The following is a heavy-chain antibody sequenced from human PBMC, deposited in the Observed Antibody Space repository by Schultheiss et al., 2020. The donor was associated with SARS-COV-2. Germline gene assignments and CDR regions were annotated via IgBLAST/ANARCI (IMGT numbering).Heavy chain of an antibody. J-gene: IGHJ6*02. D-gene: IGHD1-1*01. CDR1: GFTFDDYT. CDR2: ISWDGGST. V-gene: IGHV3-43*01. CDR3: AKDLHWYGMDV. Sequence: GESLKISCAASGFTFDDYTMHWVRQPPGKGLEWVSLISWDGGSTDYADSVKGRFTISRDVSENTLYLHMNSLKAGDTAVYYCAKDLHWYGMDVWGQGTTVTVSS.